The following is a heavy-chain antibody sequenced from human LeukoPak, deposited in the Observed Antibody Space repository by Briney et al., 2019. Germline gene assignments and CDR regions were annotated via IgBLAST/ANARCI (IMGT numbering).Heavy chain of an antibody. V-gene: IGHV4-34*01. Sequence: PSETLSLTCAVYGGSFSGYYWSWIRQPPGKGLEWIREINHSGSTNYNPSLKSRVTISVDTSKDQFSLKLSSVTAADTAVYYCARARVRGVNNWFDPWGQGTLVTVSS. J-gene: IGHJ5*02. CDR3: ARARVRGVNNWFDP. D-gene: IGHD3-10*01. CDR1: GGSFSGYY. CDR2: INHSGST.